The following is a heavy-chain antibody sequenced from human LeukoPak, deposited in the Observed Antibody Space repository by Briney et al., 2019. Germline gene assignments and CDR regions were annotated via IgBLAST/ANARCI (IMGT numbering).Heavy chain of an antibody. CDR3: ARDSGYGSGSFDI. V-gene: IGHV3-21*01. J-gene: IGHJ3*02. CDR1: GFTFNSYS. D-gene: IGHD3-10*01. CDR2: ISSSSSSYI. Sequence: GGSLRLSCAASGFTFNSYSMNWVRQAPGKGLEWVSSISSSSSSYIYYADSVKGRFTISRDNAKNSLYLQMNSLRVEDTAVYSCARDSGYGSGSFDIWGQGTMVTVSS.